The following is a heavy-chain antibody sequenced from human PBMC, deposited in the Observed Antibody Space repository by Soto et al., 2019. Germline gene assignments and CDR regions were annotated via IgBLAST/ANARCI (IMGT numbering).Heavy chain of an antibody. Sequence: GASVKVSCKAPADTFTSYYMHWVRHAPGQGLEWMGWINPNSGGPISAQKFQGRVTMIRDTSISTAYLELSRLRSDDTAAYYCARGGTTSLDYWGQGTQVTVSS. J-gene: IGHJ4*02. CDR2: INPNSGGP. CDR1: ADTFTSYY. CDR3: ARGGTTSLDY. V-gene: IGHV1-2*02. D-gene: IGHD1-1*01.